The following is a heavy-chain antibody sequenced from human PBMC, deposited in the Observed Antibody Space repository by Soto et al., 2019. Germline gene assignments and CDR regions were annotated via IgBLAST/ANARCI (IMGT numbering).Heavy chain of an antibody. CDR3: AKLGKWLESFDY. D-gene: IGHD6-19*01. V-gene: IGHV1-18*01. J-gene: IGHJ4*02. CDR1: GYTFTTFG. Sequence: ASVKVSCKASGYTFTTFGISWVRQAPGQGLEWVGWISANNGNTKYSQKFQGRVSLTTETSASTAYMELRSLRSDDTAVYYCAKLGKWLESFDYWGQGTLVTVSS. CDR2: ISANNGNT.